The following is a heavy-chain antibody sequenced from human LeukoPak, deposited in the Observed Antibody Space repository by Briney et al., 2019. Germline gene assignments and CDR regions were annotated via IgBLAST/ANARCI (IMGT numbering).Heavy chain of an antibody. Sequence: GGSLRLSCAASGFTFSSYGMHWVRQAPGKGLEWVANIKQDGSEKYYVDSVKGRFTISRDNAKNSLYLQMNSLRVEDTAVYYCASRAHFWSGPGGWGQGTLVTVSS. CDR2: IKQDGSEK. CDR3: ASRAHFWSGPGG. J-gene: IGHJ4*02. CDR1: GFTFSSYG. V-gene: IGHV3-7*01. D-gene: IGHD3-3*02.